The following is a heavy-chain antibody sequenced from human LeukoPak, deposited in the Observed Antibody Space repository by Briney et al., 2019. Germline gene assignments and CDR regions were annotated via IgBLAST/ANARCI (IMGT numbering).Heavy chain of an antibody. J-gene: IGHJ4*02. V-gene: IGHV3-23*01. CDR3: AKRYGLGSSPFDY. D-gene: IGHD3-10*01. CDR2: ISDSGGST. CDR1: GFTFSIYA. Sequence: GGSLRLSCAASGFTFSIYAMSWVRQAPGKGLEWVSTISDSGGSTYYADSVKGRFTISRDNSKNTLYLQMNSLRAEDTAVYYCAKRYGLGSSPFDYWGRGTLVTVSS.